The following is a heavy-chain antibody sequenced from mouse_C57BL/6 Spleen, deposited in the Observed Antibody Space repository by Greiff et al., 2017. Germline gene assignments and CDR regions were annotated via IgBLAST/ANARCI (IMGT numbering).Heavy chain of an antibody. CDR2: IFPGSGRT. Sequence: QVQLQQSGPELVKPGASVKISCKASGYTFTDSYINWVQQRPGQGLEWIGWIFPGSGRTYYNEKFKGKATLTVDKSSSTAYMLLSSLTSEDSAVYFCARGNYYGSSYYFDYGGQGTTLTVSS. D-gene: IGHD1-1*01. J-gene: IGHJ2*01. CDR3: ARGNYYGSSYYFDY. V-gene: IGHV1-75*01. CDR1: GYTFTDSY.